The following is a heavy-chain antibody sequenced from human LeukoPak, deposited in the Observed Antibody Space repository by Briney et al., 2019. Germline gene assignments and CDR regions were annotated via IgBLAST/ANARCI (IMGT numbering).Heavy chain of an antibody. Sequence: SETLSLTCAVYGGSFSGYYWSWIRQPPGKGLQWIGEINHSGSTNCNPSLKGRVTISVDTSKNQFPLKLSSVTAADTAVYYCARHRPYVWGRYREIDYWGQGTLVTVSS. J-gene: IGHJ4*02. CDR2: INHSGST. V-gene: IGHV4-34*01. D-gene: IGHD3-16*02. CDR1: GGSFSGYY. CDR3: ARHRPYVWGRYREIDY.